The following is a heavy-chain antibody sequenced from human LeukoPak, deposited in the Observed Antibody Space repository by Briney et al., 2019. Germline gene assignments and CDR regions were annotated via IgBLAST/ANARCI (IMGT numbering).Heavy chain of an antibody. D-gene: IGHD2-15*01. CDR1: GGSISSYY. CDR3: ARGGGGWRHYFDS. J-gene: IGHJ4*02. CDR2: IYYTGNT. Sequence: SETLSLTCTVSGGSISSYYWSWIRQPPGKGLECIGYIYYTGNTNYNPSLQSRVSVSVDKSKNQFSLKLRFVTAADTAVYYCARGGGGWRHYFDSWGQGTQVAVSS. V-gene: IGHV4-59*01.